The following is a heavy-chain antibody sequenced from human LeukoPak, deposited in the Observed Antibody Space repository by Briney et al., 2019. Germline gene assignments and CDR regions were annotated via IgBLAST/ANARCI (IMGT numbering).Heavy chain of an antibody. CDR3: ARHRGYCSSTSCSYNWFDP. D-gene: IGHD2-2*03. V-gene: IGHV4-59*08. CDR1: GGSISSHY. CDR2: IYYRGGA. J-gene: IGHJ5*02. Sequence: SETLSLTCTVSGGSISSHYWTWIRQPPGKGLEWIGYIYYRGGANYNPSLKSRVTMSVDTSKNRFSLKLSSVTAADTAVYYCARHRGYCSSTSCSYNWFDPWGQGTLVTVSS.